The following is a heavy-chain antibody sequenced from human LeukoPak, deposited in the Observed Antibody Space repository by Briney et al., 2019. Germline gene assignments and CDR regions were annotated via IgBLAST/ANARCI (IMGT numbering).Heavy chain of an antibody. V-gene: IGHV3-74*01. D-gene: IGHD6-19*01. Sequence: GGSLRLSCAASGFTFSSHWMHWVRQAPGKGLVWVSRINSDGSSTSYADSVKGRFTISRDNAKNTLYLQMNSLRAEDTAVYYCARDPLDGYSSGWYYFDYWGQGTLVTVSS. CDR1: GFTFSSHW. CDR2: INSDGSST. J-gene: IGHJ4*02. CDR3: ARDPLDGYSSGWYYFDY.